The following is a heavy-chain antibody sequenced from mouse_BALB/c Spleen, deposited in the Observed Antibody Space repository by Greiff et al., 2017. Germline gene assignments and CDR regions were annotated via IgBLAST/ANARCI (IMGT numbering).Heavy chain of an antibody. CDR3: ARGIYYDYDGV. Sequence: EVQLQQSGAELVKPGASVKLSCTASGFNIKDTYMHWVKQRPEQGLEWIGRIDPANGNTKYDPKFQGKATITADTSSNTAYLQLSSLTSEDTAVYYCARGIYYDYDGVWGQGTSVTVSS. CDR2: IDPANGNT. V-gene: IGHV14-3*02. CDR1: GFNIKDTY. D-gene: IGHD2-4*01. J-gene: IGHJ4*01.